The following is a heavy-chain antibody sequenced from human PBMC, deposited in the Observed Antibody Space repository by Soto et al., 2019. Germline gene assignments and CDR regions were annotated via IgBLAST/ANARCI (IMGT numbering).Heavy chain of an antibody. J-gene: IGHJ4*02. D-gene: IGHD2-8*01. CDR2: ISGSGGST. CDR3: AKDLGYCTNGVCRQNY. Sequence: PGGSLRLSCAASGFTFSSYAMSWVRQAPGKGLEWVSAISGSGGSTYYADSVKGRFTISRDNSKNTLYLQMNSLRAEDTAVYYCAKDLGYCTNGVCRQNYWGQGTLVTVSS. V-gene: IGHV3-23*01. CDR1: GFTFSSYA.